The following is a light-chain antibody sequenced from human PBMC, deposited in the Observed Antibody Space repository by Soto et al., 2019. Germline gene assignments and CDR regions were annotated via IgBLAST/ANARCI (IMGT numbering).Light chain of an antibody. CDR3: QSYDSSNVV. J-gene: IGLJ2*01. CDR2: ADD. V-gene: IGLV6-57*02. Sequence: NFMLTQPHSVSESPGKTVTISCTGSSGSIASNYVQWYQQRPGRAPTTVIYADDQRPSGVHDRFSGSIDSSSNSASLTISGMRTEDEADYYCQSYDSSNVVFGGGTKVTVL. CDR1: SGSIASNY.